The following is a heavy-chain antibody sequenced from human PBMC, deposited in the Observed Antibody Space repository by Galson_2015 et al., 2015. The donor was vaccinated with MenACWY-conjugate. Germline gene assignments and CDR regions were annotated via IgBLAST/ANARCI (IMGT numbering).Heavy chain of an antibody. Sequence: ANYAQKFQGRVTITADESTSTAYMELSSLRSEDTAVYYCARDSSGGGNSPYYYYYGMDVWGQGTTVTVSS. J-gene: IGHJ6*02. CDR3: ARDSSGGGNSPYYYYYGMDV. D-gene: IGHD4-23*01. V-gene: IGHV1-69*01. CDR2: A.